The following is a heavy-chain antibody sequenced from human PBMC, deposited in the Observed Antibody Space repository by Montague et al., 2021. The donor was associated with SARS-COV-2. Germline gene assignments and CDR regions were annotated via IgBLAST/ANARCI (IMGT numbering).Heavy chain of an antibody. CDR2: VDYSGNT. CDR1: GGPISSRSDY. V-gene: IGHV4-39*01. Sequence: SETLSLTCTVTGGPISSRSDYWGWIRQSPGKGLDWIASVDYSGNTYYSPSLKSRLTISVDTSKNQFSLKLNSVTATDTALYYCARREYNYGWGAWGQGTLVPVSS. D-gene: IGHD3-16*01. J-gene: IGHJ5*02. CDR3: ARREYNYGWGA.